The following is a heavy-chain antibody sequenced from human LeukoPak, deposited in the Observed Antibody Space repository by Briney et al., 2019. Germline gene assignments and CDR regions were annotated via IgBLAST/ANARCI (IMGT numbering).Heavy chain of an antibody. J-gene: IGHJ4*02. Sequence: ASVKVSCKASGYTFTDDYIHWVRQAPGQGLEWMGWINPNSGGTNYAQEFQGRVTMTRDTSISTAYMEVSRLRSDDTAIYYCARGYGGNSVDYWGQGTLVTVSS. CDR3: ARGYGGNSVDY. CDR2: INPNSGGT. D-gene: IGHD4-23*01. V-gene: IGHV1-2*02. CDR1: GYTFTDDY.